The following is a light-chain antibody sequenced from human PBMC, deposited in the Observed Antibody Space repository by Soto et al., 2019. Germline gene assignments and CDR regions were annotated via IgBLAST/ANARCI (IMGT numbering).Light chain of an antibody. Sequence: QSALTQPRSVAGSPGQSVTISCTGTSSDVGGYNYVSWYQQHPGKAPKLMIYDVSKRPSGVPDRFSGSKSGNTASLTISGLQAEDEADYYCPSYASGFTLLFGGGTKVTVL. CDR2: DVS. CDR1: SSDVGGYNY. CDR3: PSYASGFTLL. J-gene: IGLJ2*01. V-gene: IGLV2-11*01.